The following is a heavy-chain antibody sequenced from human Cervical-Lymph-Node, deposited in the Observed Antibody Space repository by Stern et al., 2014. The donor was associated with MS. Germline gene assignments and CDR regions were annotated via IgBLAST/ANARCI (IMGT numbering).Heavy chain of an antibody. Sequence: VQLVESGAEVKKPGSSVKVSCKASGGTFSSYAISWVRQAPGQGLEWMGGIIPIFGTANYAQKFQSRVTITADESTSTAYMELSSLRSEDTAVYYCARARPVVTQPYWYFDLWGRGTLVTVSS. D-gene: IGHD4-23*01. J-gene: IGHJ2*01. CDR3: ARARPVVTQPYWYFDL. CDR2: IIPIFGTA. CDR1: GGTFSSYA. V-gene: IGHV1-69*01.